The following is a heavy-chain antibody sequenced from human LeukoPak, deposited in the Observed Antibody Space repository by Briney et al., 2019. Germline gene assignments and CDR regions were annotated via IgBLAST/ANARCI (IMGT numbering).Heavy chain of an antibody. CDR1: GFTFSSYS. CDR3: ARAGDPGSIRFLEWGRYYYGMDV. CDR2: ISSSSSYI. J-gene: IGHJ6*02. D-gene: IGHD3-3*01. Sequence: KSGGSLRLSCAASGFTFSSYSMNWVRQAPGKGLEWVSSISSSSSYIYYADSVKGRFTISRDNAKNSLYLQMNSLRAEDTAVYYCARAGDPGSIRFLEWGRYYYGMDVWGQGTTVTVSS. V-gene: IGHV3-21*01.